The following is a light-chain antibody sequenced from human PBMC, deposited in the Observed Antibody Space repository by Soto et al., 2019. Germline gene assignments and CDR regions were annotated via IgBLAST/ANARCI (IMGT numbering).Light chain of an antibody. CDR3: XQDYNYPWT. CDR1: QGIRND. CDR2: AAS. Sequence: AIQMTQSPSSLSASVGDRVTITCRASQGIRNDLGWYQQKPGKAPKLLIYAASSLQSGVPSRFSGSGSGTDFTLTISSLQPEDFAXYYCXQDYNYPWTFGQGTKVEIK. J-gene: IGKJ1*01. V-gene: IGKV1-6*01.